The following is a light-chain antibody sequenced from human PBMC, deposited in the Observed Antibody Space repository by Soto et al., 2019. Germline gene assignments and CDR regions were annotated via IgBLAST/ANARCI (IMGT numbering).Light chain of an antibody. J-gene: IGKJ5*01. V-gene: IGKV3-20*01. CDR1: QSVTRSY. CDR3: QQYGWSPLT. Sequence: IVLTQSPGTLSLSPGERATLSCRASQSVTRSYLAWYQQRPGQAPRLLIYDASSRATGIPDRFSGSESGTDFTLTIRSLEPEDFAVYYCQQYGWSPLTFGQGTRLEIK. CDR2: DAS.